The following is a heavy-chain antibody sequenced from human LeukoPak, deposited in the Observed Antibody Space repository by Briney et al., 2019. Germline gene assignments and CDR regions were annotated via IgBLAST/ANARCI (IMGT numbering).Heavy chain of an antibody. D-gene: IGHD3-10*01. CDR2: ISAYNGNT. V-gene: IGHV1-18*01. CDR1: GYTFTSYG. CDR3: ARAGQLRYYYGSGRTRYNWFDP. J-gene: IGHJ5*02. Sequence: ASVKVSCKASGYTFTSYGISWVRQAPGQGLEWMGWISAYNGNTNYAQKLQGRVTMTRNTSISTAYMELSSLRSEDTAVYYCARAGQLRYYYGSGRTRYNWFDPWGQGTLVTVSS.